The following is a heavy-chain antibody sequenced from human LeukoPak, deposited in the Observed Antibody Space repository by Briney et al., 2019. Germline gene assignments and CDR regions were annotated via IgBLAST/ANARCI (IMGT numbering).Heavy chain of an antibody. D-gene: IGHD6-13*01. J-gene: IGHJ4*02. CDR1: GASISSQY. CDR3: ARVVTIAAAGYYFDY. Sequence: SETLSLTCTVSGASISSQYWSWIRKTPGKGLEWIAYIHHTETSKYNPSLKSRVTISIDTSKNQFSLKLSSVTAADTAVYYCARVVTIAAAGYYFDYWGQGTLVTVSS. CDR2: IHHTETS. V-gene: IGHV4-59*11.